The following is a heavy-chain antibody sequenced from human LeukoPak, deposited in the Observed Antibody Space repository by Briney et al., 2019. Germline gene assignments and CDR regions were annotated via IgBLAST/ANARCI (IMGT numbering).Heavy chain of an antibody. Sequence: SETLSLTCTVSGVSISTGSYCWSWIRQPAGKGLEWIGHIYTSGNTNYNPSLKSRVTISVDTSKNQFSLKLSSVTAADTAVYYCARRHPRHYYDSSGYFDYWGQGTLVTVSS. CDR1: GVSISTGSYC. D-gene: IGHD3-22*01. J-gene: IGHJ4*02. CDR3: ARRHPRHYYDSSGYFDY. V-gene: IGHV4-61*09. CDR2: IYTSGNT.